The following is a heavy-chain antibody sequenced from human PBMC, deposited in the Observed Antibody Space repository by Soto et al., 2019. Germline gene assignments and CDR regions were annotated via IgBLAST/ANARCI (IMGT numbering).Heavy chain of an antibody. CDR3: AKEGPGGWYDY. Sequence: QVQLVESGGGVVQPGRSLRLSCAASGFTFSSYGVHWVRQAPGKGLEWVAVISYDGSNKYYADSVKGRFTISRDNSKNTLYLQMNSLRAEDTAVYYCAKEGPGGWYDYWGQGTLVTVSS. D-gene: IGHD6-19*01. V-gene: IGHV3-30*18. CDR2: ISYDGSNK. J-gene: IGHJ4*02. CDR1: GFTFSSYG.